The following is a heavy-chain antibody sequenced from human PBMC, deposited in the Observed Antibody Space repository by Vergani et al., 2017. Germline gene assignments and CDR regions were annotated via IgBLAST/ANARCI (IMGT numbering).Heavy chain of an antibody. Sequence: QVQLVESGGGVVQPGGSLRLSCAASGFTFSSYGMHWVRQAPGKGLEWVAVIWYDGSNKYYADSVKGRFTISRDNSKNTLYLQMNSLRAEDTAVYYCARGMGLHGAFDIWGQGTMVTVSS. V-gene: IGHV3-33*01. J-gene: IGHJ3*02. CDR2: IWYDGSNK. CDR1: GFTFSSYG. CDR3: ARGMGLHGAFDI. D-gene: IGHD4-11*01.